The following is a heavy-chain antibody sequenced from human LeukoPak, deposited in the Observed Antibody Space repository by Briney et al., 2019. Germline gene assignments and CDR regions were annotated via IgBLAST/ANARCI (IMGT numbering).Heavy chain of an antibody. CDR3: AKNYYDSSGLFDY. V-gene: IGHV3-74*01. Sequence: PGGSLRLSCAVSGFTFSSYWMHWVRQAPGKGLVWVSHIKTDGSTTAYADSVKGRFTISRDNAKNTLYLQMNSLRAEDTGVYYCAKNYYDSSGLFDYWGQGTLVIVSS. CDR1: GFTFSSYW. CDR2: IKTDGSTT. D-gene: IGHD3-22*01. J-gene: IGHJ4*02.